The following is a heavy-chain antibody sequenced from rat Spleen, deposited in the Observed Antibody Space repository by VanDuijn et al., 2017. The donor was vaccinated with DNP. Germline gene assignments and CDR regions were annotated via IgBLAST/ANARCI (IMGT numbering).Heavy chain of an antibody. CDR2: ISSDGDKI. Sequence: EVQLVESGGGLVQPGRSMKLSCATSGFTFSNYDMAWVRQAPKKGLEWIAFISSDGDKIQYRDSVKGRFIISRNNAKDTLYLQGDSLRSEDTATYYCGRPLGYSSYGFAYWGQGILLTVSS. CDR3: GRPLGYSSYGFAY. V-gene: IGHV5-25*01. D-gene: IGHD1-2*01. J-gene: IGHJ3*01. CDR1: GFTFSNYD.